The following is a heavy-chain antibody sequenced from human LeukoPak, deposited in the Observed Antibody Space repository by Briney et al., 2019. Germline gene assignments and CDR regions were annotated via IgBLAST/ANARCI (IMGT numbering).Heavy chain of an antibody. D-gene: IGHD6-6*01. Sequence: PSETLSLTCTVSGGSISSGGYYWSWIRQRPGKGLEWIGYIYYSGSTYYNPSLKSRVTISVDTSKNQFSLKLSSVTAADTAVYYCARDGYSSSASWWYFDLWGRGTLVTVSS. CDR2: IYYSGST. V-gene: IGHV4-31*03. CDR1: GGSISSGGYY. J-gene: IGHJ2*01. CDR3: ARDGYSSSASWWYFDL.